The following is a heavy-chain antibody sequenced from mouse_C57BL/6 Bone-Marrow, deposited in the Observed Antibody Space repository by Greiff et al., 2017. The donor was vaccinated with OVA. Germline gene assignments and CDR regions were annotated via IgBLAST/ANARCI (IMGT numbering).Heavy chain of an antibody. CDR3: ARSYSNLFDY. CDR2: IDPSDSYT. Sequence: QVQLQQPGAELVMPGASVKLSCKASGYTFTSYWMHWVKQRPGQGLEWIGEIDPSDSYTNYNQKFKGKSTLTVDKSSSTAYMQLSSLTSEDSAVYYCARSYSNLFDYWGQGTTLTVSS. CDR1: GYTFTSYW. J-gene: IGHJ2*01. V-gene: IGHV1-69*01. D-gene: IGHD2-5*01.